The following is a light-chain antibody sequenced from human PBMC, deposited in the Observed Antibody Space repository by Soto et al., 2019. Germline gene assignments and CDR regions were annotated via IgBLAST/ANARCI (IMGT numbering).Light chain of an antibody. CDR2: NND. J-gene: IGLJ2*01. Sequence: QAVVTQPPSASGTPGQRVTISCSGSSSNIGSKTVNWYHQVPGTAPKLLIHNNDQRPSGVPDRFSGSKSGTSASLAISGLQSEDESDYYCAAWDDSLKGVVFGGGTKLTVL. CDR3: AAWDDSLKGVV. CDR1: SSNIGSKT. V-gene: IGLV1-44*01.